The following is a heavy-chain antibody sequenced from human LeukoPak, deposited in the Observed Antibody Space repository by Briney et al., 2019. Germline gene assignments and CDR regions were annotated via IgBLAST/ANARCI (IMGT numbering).Heavy chain of an antibody. Sequence: GGSLRLSCAASGSTIGVYAMHWVRQAPVNCLEWVSLISGDGGSTYYSDSMTDRSTIPRDTRKNSLYLQMNSLRTEDTALYYCAKDIGCWYDYWGQGTLVNVSS. J-gene: IGHJ4*02. CDR1: GSTIGVYA. CDR3: AKDIGCWYDY. CDR2: ISGDGGST. D-gene: IGHD6-13*01. V-gene: IGHV3-43*02.